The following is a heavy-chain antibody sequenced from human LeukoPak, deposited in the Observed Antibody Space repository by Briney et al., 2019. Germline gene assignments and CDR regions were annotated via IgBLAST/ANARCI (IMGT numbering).Heavy chain of an antibody. V-gene: IGHV4-34*01. CDR1: GGSFSGYY. CDR2: INHSGST. J-gene: IGHJ6*02. CDR3: ASPLSVAMDPRGMDV. Sequence: SETLSLTCAVYGGSFSGYYWSWIRQPPGKGLEWIGEINHSGSTNYNPSLKSRVTISVDTSKNQFSLKLGSVTAADTAVYHCASPLSVAMDPRGMDVWGQGTTVTVSS. D-gene: IGHD5-18*01.